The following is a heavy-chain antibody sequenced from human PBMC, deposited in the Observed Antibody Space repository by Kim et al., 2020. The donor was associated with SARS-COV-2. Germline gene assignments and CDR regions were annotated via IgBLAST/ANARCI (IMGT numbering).Heavy chain of an antibody. CDR3: ARGSVGAADRIY. CDR2: IYYSGST. Sequence: SETLSLTCTVSGGSISSSSYYWGWIRQPPGKGLEWIGSIYYSGSTYYNPSLKSRVTISVDTSKNQFSLKLSSVTAADTAVYYCARGSVGAADRIYWGQGTLVTVSS. J-gene: IGHJ4*02. V-gene: IGHV4-39*07. D-gene: IGHD1-26*01. CDR1: GGSISSSSYY.